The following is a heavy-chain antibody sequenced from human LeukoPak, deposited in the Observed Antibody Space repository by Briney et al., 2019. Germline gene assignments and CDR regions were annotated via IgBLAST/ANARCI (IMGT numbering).Heavy chain of an antibody. D-gene: IGHD4-23*01. CDR1: GYSFSSYW. Sequence: GESLKISCKASGYSFSSYWIAWVRQMPGKGLEWMGIIYPGDSDTRYSPSFQGQVTISADKSISAAYLQWSSLKASDTAMYYCARLYGGNVGAFDIWGQGTMVTVSS. CDR2: IYPGDSDT. V-gene: IGHV5-51*01. CDR3: ARLYGGNVGAFDI. J-gene: IGHJ3*02.